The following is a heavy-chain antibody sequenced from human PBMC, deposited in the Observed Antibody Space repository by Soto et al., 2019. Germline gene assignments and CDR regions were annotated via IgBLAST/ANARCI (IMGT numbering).Heavy chain of an antibody. CDR2: INAHSGGT. CDR3: VRRHVSATGIDWFDP. CDR1: GFSFTGYY. J-gene: IGHJ5*02. Sequence: ASVKVSCKASGFSFTGYYIHWLRQAPGQGLEWMGWINAHSGGTEYAQKFQGRVTLTRDTSIATAYLTLTSLTSEDTAVYYCVRRHVSATGIDWFDPWGQGTLVTVSS. D-gene: IGHD6-13*01. V-gene: IGHV1-2*02.